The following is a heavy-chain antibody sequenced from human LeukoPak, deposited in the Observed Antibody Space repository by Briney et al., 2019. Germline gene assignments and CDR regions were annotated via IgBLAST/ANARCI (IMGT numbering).Heavy chain of an antibody. CDR1: GGSISSYY. D-gene: IGHD3-22*01. Sequence: SETLSLTCTVSGGSISSYYWSWIRQPPGKGLELIGYIYYSGSTNYNPSLKSRVTISVDTSKNQFSLKLSSVTAADTAVYYCAREVVVATPYFDYWGQGTLVTVSS. CDR3: AREVVVATPYFDY. J-gene: IGHJ4*02. V-gene: IGHV4-59*01. CDR2: IYYSGST.